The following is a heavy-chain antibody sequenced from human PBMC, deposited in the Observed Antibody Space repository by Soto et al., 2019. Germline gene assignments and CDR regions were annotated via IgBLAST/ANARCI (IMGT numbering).Heavy chain of an antibody. D-gene: IGHD1-26*01. Sequence: ASVKVSCKASGGTFSSYAISWVRQAPGQGLEWMGGIIPIFGTANYAQKFQGRVTTTADESTSTAYMELSSLRSEDTAVYYCARGIVGALGPNWGQGTLVTVSS. CDR1: GGTFSSYA. CDR2: IIPIFGTA. CDR3: ARGIVGALGPN. V-gene: IGHV1-69*13. J-gene: IGHJ4*02.